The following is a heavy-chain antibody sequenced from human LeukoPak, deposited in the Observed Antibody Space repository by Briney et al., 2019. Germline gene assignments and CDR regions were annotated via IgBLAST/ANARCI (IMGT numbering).Heavy chain of an antibody. V-gene: IGHV4-59*11. CDR3: ATIKRGNIYGYFDF. CDR2: MLDTVTT. J-gene: IGHJ4*02. D-gene: IGHD5-18*01. CDR1: GGSMNSHY. Sequence: SETLSLTCTVSGGSMNSHYWSWIRQPPGKGLEWIGYMLDTVTTKDNPSLKSRFTLSADTSKNQFSLRLTSVTAADTAVYYCATIKRGNIYGYFDFWGQGVLVTVSS.